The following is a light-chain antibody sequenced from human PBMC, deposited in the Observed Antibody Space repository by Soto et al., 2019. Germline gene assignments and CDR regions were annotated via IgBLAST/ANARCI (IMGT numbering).Light chain of an antibody. J-gene: IGLJ3*02. CDR1: SGHSSYI. CDR3: ETGDSDTRV. V-gene: IGLV4-60*02. CDR2: LEGSGTY. Sequence: QSVLTQSSSASASLGSSVKLTCTLSSGHSSYIIAWHQQQPGKAPRYLMKLEGSGTYNKGSGVPYRFSGSSSGADRYLTISNLQFEDEADYYCETGDSDTRVFGGGTNLTVL.